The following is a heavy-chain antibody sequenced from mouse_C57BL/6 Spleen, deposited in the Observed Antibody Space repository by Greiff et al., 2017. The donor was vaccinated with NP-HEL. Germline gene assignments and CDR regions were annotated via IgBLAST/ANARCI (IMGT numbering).Heavy chain of an antibody. Sequence: EVQLVESGGGLVQPGGSLSLSCAASGFTFTDYYMSWVRQPPGKALEWLGFIRNKANGYTTEYSASVQGRFTISRDNSQHILYLQMNALRAEDSATYYGARYYYGSFGYWGHGTTLTVSS. CDR3: ARYYYGSFGY. D-gene: IGHD1-1*01. CDR2: IRNKANGYTT. V-gene: IGHV7-3*01. J-gene: IGHJ2*01. CDR1: GFTFTDYY.